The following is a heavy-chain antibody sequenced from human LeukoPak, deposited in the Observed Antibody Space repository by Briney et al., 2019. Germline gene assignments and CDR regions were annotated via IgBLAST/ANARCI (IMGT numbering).Heavy chain of an antibody. V-gene: IGHV1-18*04. CDR1: GYTFTGNY. CDR3: AVGYCSGGSCYSFDY. Sequence: EASVTVSCKASGYTFTGNYMHWVRQAPGQGLEWMGWISAYNGNTNYAQKLQGRVTMTTDTSTSTAYMELRSLRSDDTAVHYCAVGYCSGGSCYSFDYWGQGTLVTVSS. CDR2: ISAYNGNT. J-gene: IGHJ4*02. D-gene: IGHD2-15*01.